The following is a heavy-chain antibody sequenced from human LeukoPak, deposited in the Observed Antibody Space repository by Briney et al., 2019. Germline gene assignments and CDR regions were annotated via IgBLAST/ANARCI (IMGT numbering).Heavy chain of an antibody. D-gene: IGHD3-16*02. J-gene: IGHJ4*02. CDR3: ARDWFTRLGELSRDRAFDY. CDR1: GFTFDDSV. Sequence: GGSLRLSCAASGFTFDDSVMSWVRHVPGKGLEWVSGINWNGGSTGYVDSVKGRFTISRDNAKNSLYLQMNSLRAEDTALYYCARDWFTRLGELSRDRAFDYWGQGTLVTVSS. CDR2: INWNGGST. V-gene: IGHV3-20*04.